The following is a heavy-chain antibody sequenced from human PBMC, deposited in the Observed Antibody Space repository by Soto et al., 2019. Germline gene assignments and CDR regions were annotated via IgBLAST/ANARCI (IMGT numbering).Heavy chain of an antibody. CDR1: GGTFSSYA. V-gene: IGHV1-69*12. Sequence: QVQLVQSGAEVKKPGSSVKVSCKASGGTFSSYAITWVRQAPGQGLEWMGGIIPIFGTVNYAQKFQGRVTITADESTSTAYMELSSLRSEDTALYYCARDRGPSSGYYPYWFDPWGQGTLVTVSS. J-gene: IGHJ5*02. CDR3: ARDRGPSSGYYPYWFDP. D-gene: IGHD3-22*01. CDR2: IIPIFGTV.